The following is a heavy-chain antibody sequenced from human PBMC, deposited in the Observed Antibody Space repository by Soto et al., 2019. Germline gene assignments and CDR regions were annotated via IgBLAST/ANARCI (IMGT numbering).Heavy chain of an antibody. CDR2: ISAYNGNT. Sequence: ASVKVSCKASGYTFTSCGISWVRQAPGQGLEWMGWISAYNGNTNYAQKLQGRVTITRDTSASTAYMELSSLRSEDTAVYYCARGLGYCSGGSCYLDWFDPWGQGTLVTVSS. CDR3: ARGLGYCSGGSCYLDWFDP. CDR1: GYTFTSCG. V-gene: IGHV1-18*01. J-gene: IGHJ5*02. D-gene: IGHD2-15*01.